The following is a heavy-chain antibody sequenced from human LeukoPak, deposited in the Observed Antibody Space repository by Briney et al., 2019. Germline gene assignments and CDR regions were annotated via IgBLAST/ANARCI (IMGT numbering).Heavy chain of an antibody. CDR3: AKGSSYDYVWGSYRLPFDY. CDR1: GLTFSSYA. Sequence: GGSLRLSCAASGLTFSSYAMSWVRQAPGKGLEWVSAISGSGGSTYYADSVKGRFTISRDNSKNTLYLQMNSLRAEDTAVYYCAKGSSYDYVWGSYRLPFDYWGQGTLVTVSS. D-gene: IGHD3-16*02. J-gene: IGHJ4*02. V-gene: IGHV3-23*01. CDR2: ISGSGGST.